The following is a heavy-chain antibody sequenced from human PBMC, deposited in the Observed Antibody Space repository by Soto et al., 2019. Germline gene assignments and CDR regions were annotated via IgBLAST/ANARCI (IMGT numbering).Heavy chain of an antibody. CDR2: IIPIFGTA. CDR3: ASPPSSNLYYYGMDV. V-gene: IGHV1-69*12. D-gene: IGHD4-4*01. CDR1: GGTFSSYA. J-gene: IGHJ6*01. Sequence: QVQLVQSGAEVKKPGSSVKVSCKASGGTFSSYAISWVRQAPGQGLEWMGGIIPIFGTANYAQKFQGRVTMTADGSTSTADMELSSLRSEDTAVYSCASPPSSNLYYYGMDVGVHGTKVTVS.